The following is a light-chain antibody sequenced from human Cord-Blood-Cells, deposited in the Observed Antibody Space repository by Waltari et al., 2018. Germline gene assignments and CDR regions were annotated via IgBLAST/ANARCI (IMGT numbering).Light chain of an antibody. CDR3: NSRDSSGNHWV. V-gene: IGLV3-19*01. Sequence: SSELTQDPAVSVALGQTVRITCQGDSLRSYYASWYQQKPGQAPGLVIYGKNNRPSGIPDRFSGSSSGNTASLTITGAQAEDEADDYCNSRDSSGNHWVFGGGTKLTVL. CDR1: SLRSYY. CDR2: GKN. J-gene: IGLJ3*02.